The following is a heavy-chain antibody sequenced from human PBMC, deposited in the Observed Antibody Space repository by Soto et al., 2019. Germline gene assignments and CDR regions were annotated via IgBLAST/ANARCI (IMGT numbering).Heavy chain of an antibody. Sequence: PSETLSLTCTVSGGSISSSSYYRGWIRQPPGKGLEWIGSIYYSGSTYYNPSLKSRVTISVDTSKNQFSLKLSSVTAADTAVYYCARQYYYGSGSYEWFDPWGQGTLVTVSS. CDR3: ARQYYYGSGSYEWFDP. D-gene: IGHD3-10*01. J-gene: IGHJ5*02. CDR1: GGSISSSSYY. V-gene: IGHV4-39*01. CDR2: IYYSGST.